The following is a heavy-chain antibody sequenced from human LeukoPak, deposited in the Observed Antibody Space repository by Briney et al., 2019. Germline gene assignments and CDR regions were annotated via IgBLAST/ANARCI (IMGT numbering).Heavy chain of an antibody. CDR1: GYTFTSYG. D-gene: IGHD3-3*01. Sequence: GASVKVSCKASGYTFTSYGISWVRQAPGQGLEWMGWISAYNGNTNYAQKLQGRVTMTTDTSTSTAYMELRSLRSDDTAVYYCARFFWGGYYYYYYMDVWGKGTTVTVSS. CDR2: ISAYNGNT. V-gene: IGHV1-18*01. J-gene: IGHJ6*03. CDR3: ARFFWGGYYYYYYMDV.